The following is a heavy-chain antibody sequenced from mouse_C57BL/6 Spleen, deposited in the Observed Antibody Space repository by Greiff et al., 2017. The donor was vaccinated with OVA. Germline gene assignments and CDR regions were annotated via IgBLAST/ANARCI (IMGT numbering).Heavy chain of an antibody. CDR2: IRNKANGYTT. V-gene: IGHV7-3*01. J-gene: IGHJ1*03. Sequence: EVHLVESGGGLVQPGGSLSLSCAASGFTFTDYYMSWVRQPPGKALEWLGFIRNKANGYTTEYSASVKGRFTISRDNSQSILYLQMNALRAEDSATYYCARLGHPTGYFDVWGTGTTVTVSA. CDR1: GFTFTDYY. CDR3: ARLGHPTGYFDV. D-gene: IGHD2-10*01.